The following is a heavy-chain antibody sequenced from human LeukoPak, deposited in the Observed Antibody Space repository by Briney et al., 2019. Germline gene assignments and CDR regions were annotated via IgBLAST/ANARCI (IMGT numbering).Heavy chain of an antibody. CDR2: IYYSGST. D-gene: IGHD6-13*01. V-gene: IGHV4-59*01. CDR3: ARAHLAAAGPPYYYYYGMDV. J-gene: IGHJ6*02. Sequence: PSETLSLTCTVSGGSISSYYWSWIRQPPGKGLEWIGYIYYSGSTNYNPSLKSRVTISVDTSKNQFSLKLSSVTAADTPVYYCARAHLAAAGPPYYYYYGMDVWGQGTTVTVSS. CDR1: GGSISSYY.